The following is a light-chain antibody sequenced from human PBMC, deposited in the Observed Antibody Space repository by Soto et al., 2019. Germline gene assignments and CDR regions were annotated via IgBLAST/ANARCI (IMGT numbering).Light chain of an antibody. Sequence: EIVMTQSPATLSVSPGERATLSCRASQSVSSRLAWYQQKPGQAPSLLIYDSSTRATGIPARFSGSESGTEFTLTISSLQSEDFAVYYCQQYKSWPLTFGGGTKVEIK. V-gene: IGKV3-15*01. CDR3: QQYKSWPLT. CDR2: DSS. CDR1: QSVSSR. J-gene: IGKJ4*01.